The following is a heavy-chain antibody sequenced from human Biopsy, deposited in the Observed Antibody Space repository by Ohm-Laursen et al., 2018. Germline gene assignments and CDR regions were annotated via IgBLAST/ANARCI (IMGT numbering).Heavy chain of an antibody. CDR2: FNSDGTDT. CDR3: AKAGRGYIDY. CDR1: GFTFSSSW. V-gene: IGHV3-74*01. J-gene: IGHJ4*02. D-gene: IGHD5-18*01. Sequence: SPRLSCTASGFTFSSSWMHWVRQAPGKGLEWVSRFNSDGTDTTYADSVKGRFTISRDNAKNTLYLQMNSLRVEDTAVYYCAKAGRGYIDYWGQGTLVIVSS.